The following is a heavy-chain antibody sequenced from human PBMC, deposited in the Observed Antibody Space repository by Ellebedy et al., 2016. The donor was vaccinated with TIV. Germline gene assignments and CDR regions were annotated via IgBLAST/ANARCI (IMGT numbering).Heavy chain of an antibody. D-gene: IGHD6-19*01. CDR2: ISGSGRGNT. Sequence: GESLKISXGASGVTFSSYAMSWVRQAPGKGLEWVSAISGSGRGNTYYAGSVKGRFTISRDDSKNTLYLQMNSLRAEDTAVYYCAKDLGKGGGSVFDYWGQGALVTVSS. CDR3: AKDLGKGGGSVFDY. J-gene: IGHJ4*02. V-gene: IGHV3-23*01. CDR1: GVTFSSYA.